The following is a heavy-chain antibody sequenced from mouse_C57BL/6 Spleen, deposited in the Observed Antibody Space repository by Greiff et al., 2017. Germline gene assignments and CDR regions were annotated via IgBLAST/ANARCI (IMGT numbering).Heavy chain of an antibody. J-gene: IGHJ3*01. CDR1: GFYIKDYY. Sequence: EVKLQESGAELVKPGASVKLSCTASGFYIKDYYMHWVKQRTEQGLEWIGRIDPEDGETKYAPKFQGKATITADTSSNTAYLQLSSLTSEDTAVYYCAYYDYDVSWFAYWGQGTLVTVSA. V-gene: IGHV14-2*01. D-gene: IGHD2-4*01. CDR2: IDPEDGET. CDR3: AYYDYDVSWFAY.